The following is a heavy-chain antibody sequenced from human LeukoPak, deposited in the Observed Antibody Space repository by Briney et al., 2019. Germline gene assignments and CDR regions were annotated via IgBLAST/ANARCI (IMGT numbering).Heavy chain of an antibody. Sequence: PGGSLRLSCAASGFSFSNYAMHWVRQTPGEGLVWVAVISTDGRDKHYADSVKGRFSISRDNSKSTLYLQMNSLRAEDTAVYYCARGSAAAAVYYFDYWGQGTLVTVSS. V-gene: IGHV3-30*04. CDR1: GFSFSNYA. CDR3: ARGSAAAAVYYFDY. J-gene: IGHJ4*02. CDR2: ISTDGRDK. D-gene: IGHD6-13*01.